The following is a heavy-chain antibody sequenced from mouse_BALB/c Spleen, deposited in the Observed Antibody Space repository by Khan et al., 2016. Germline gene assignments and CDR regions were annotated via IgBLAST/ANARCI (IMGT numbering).Heavy chain of an antibody. CDR2: ISYSGST. CDR1: GYSITSDYA. D-gene: IGHD2-4*01. Sequence: EVQLQESGPGLVKPSQSLSLTCTVTGYSITSDYAWNWIRQFPGNKLEWMGYISYSGSTSYNPSLKSRISITQDTSKNQFFLQLHSVTTDDTATYYCARGMITTFDYWGQGTTLTVSS. CDR3: ARGMITTFDY. J-gene: IGHJ2*01. V-gene: IGHV3-2*02.